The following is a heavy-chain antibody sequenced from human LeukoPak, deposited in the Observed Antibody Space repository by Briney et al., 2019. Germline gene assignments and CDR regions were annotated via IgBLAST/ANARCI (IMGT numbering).Heavy chain of an antibody. J-gene: IGHJ3*02. CDR2: INHSGST. Sequence: PSETLSLTCAVYGGSFSGYYWSWIRQPPGKGLEWIGEINHSGSTNYNPSLKSRVTISVDTSKNQFSLKLSSVTAADTAVYYCASKATIFGVVNLGDAFDIWGQGTMVTVSS. D-gene: IGHD3-3*01. V-gene: IGHV4-34*01. CDR1: GGSFSGYY. CDR3: ASKATIFGVVNLGDAFDI.